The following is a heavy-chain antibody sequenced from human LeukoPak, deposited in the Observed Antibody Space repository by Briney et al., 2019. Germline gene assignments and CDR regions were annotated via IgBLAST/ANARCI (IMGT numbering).Heavy chain of an antibody. CDR1: GGSISSNNW. J-gene: IGHJ4*02. CDR2: IYHSGSP. D-gene: IGHD6-6*01. Sequence: SGTLSLTCAVSGGSISSNNWWGWVRQPPGKGLEWIGEIYHSGSPNYNPSLKSRVTISVDKSKNHFSLNLSSVTAADTAVYYCARHPWQLVSFDYWGQGTLVTVSS. CDR3: ARHPWQLVSFDY. V-gene: IGHV4-4*02.